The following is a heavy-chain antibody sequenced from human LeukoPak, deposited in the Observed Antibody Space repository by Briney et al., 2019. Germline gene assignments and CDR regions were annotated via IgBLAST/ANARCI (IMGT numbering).Heavy chain of an antibody. CDR1: GYSISSGYY. CDR2: IYNSGST. D-gene: IGHD3-10*01. V-gene: IGHV4-38-2*02. Sequence: TSETLSLTCTVSGYSISSGYYWGWIRQPPGKGLEWIGSIYNSGSTNYKPSLKSRVTISVDTSKNQFSLKLSSVTAADTAVYYCARGGYYGSGNDFRFDPWGQGTLVTVSS. CDR3: ARGGYYGSGNDFRFDP. J-gene: IGHJ5*02.